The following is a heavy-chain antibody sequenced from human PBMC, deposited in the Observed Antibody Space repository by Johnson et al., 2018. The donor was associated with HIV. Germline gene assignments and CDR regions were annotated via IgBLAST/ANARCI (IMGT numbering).Heavy chain of an antibody. CDR3: ARVLGTSDAFDI. Sequence: EVQLVESGGGLVQPGGSLRLSCAASGFTVSSNYMSWVRQAPGKGLEWVSVIYSGGSTYYADSVKGRFTISRDNAKNSLYLQMNSLRAEDTAVYYCARVLGTSDAFDIWGQGTMVTVSS. CDR1: GFTVSSNY. D-gene: IGHD1-1*01. J-gene: IGHJ3*02. V-gene: IGHV3-66*01. CDR2: IYSGGST.